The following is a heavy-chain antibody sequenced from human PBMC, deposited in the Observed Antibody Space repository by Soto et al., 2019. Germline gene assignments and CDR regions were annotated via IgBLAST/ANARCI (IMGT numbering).Heavy chain of an antibody. D-gene: IGHD3-10*01. CDR1: GGSFDDFY. J-gene: IGHJ6*02. V-gene: IGHV4-34*02. CDR3: ARGQLVWYGDLTPYHRDMDV. CDR2: ISHDGGT. Sequence: QVQLQQWGAGLLRPSETLSLTCAFYGGSFDDFYWSWVRQSPGKGLEWVGEISHDGGTNYSPSLASRVSISVDTSKNQLSLHLRSVTAADTGLYYCARGQLVWYGDLTPYHRDMDVWGQGTTVTVSS.